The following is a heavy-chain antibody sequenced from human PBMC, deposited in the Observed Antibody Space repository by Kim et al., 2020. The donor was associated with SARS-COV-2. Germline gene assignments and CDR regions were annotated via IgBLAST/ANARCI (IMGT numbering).Heavy chain of an antibody. CDR3: ARLGFYGGYYYGLDV. J-gene: IGHJ6*02. Sequence: PSFQGHVTISADKSISTAYLQWSSLEASDTAMYYCARLGFYGGYYYGLDVWGQGTTVTVSS. V-gene: IGHV5-10-1*01. D-gene: IGHD4-17*01.